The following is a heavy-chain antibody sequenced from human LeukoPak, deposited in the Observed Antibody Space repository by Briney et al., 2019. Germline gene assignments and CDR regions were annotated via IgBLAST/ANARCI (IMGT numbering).Heavy chain of an antibody. CDR3: ARENYDILTGYSYYFDS. V-gene: IGHV3-11*04. Sequence: PGGSLRLSCAASGFTFSDYYMSWVRQAPGKGLEWVSYISSSGSTIYYADSVTGRFTISRDNAKNSLYLQMNSLRAEDTAVYYCARENYDILTGYSYYFDSWGQGTLVTVSS. CDR2: ISSSGSTI. D-gene: IGHD3-9*01. CDR1: GFTFSDYY. J-gene: IGHJ4*02.